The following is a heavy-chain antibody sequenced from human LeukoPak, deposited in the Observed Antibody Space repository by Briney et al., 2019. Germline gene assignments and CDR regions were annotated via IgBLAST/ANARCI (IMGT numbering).Heavy chain of an antibody. D-gene: IGHD3-10*01. CDR2: TYTSGST. J-gene: IGHJ4*02. V-gene: IGHV4-4*07. Sequence: SETLSLTCTVSDDSITIYYWNWIRQPAGKGLEWIGRTYTSGSTNYNPSLKSRVTMSIDTSKNQFSLKVISVTAADAAVYYCARAGDGSGSYDNADYDYWGQGTLVTVSS. CDR1: DDSITIYY. CDR3: ARAGDGSGSYDNADYDY.